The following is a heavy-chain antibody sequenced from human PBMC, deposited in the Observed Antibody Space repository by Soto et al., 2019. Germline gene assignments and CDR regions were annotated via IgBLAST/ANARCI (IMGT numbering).Heavy chain of an antibody. V-gene: IGHV4-4*07. CDR2: IYATGTT. CDR3: VRDGTKTLRDWFDP. CDR1: GASISGFY. Sequence: SDTLSLTCTVSGASISGFYWSWIRKSAGKGLEWIGRIYATGTTDYNPSLKSRVMMSVDTSKKQFSLKLRSVTAADTAVYYCVRDGTKTLRDWFDPWGQGISVTVSS. J-gene: IGHJ5*02. D-gene: IGHD1-1*01.